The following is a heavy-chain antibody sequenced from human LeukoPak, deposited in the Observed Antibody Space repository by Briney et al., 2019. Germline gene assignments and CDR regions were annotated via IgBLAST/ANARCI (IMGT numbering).Heavy chain of an antibody. CDR1: GYSFTSYW. V-gene: IGHV5-51*01. Sequence: GESLKISCKGSGYSFTSYWIGWVGRMPGKGLEWMGIIYPGDSDTRYSTSFQGQAPISADKSISTAYLQWSSLKASDADMSFCARFHSYSSTFLIDYWGQGTLVTVSS. J-gene: IGHJ4*02. CDR2: IYPGDSDT. D-gene: IGHD6-13*01. CDR3: ARFHSYSSTFLIDY.